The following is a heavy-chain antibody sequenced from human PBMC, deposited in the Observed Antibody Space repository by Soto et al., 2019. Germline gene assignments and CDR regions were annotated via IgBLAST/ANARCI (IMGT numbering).Heavy chain of an antibody. V-gene: IGHV4-31*03. CDR1: GGSISSGGYY. CDR2: INYSGST. D-gene: IGHD6-19*01. CDR3: ARGPGSGWYDY. J-gene: IGHJ4*02. Sequence: QVQLQESGPGLVKPSQTLSLTCTVSGGSISSGGYYWSWIRQHPGKGLEWIGYINYSGSTYYNPSPKSRVTISVDTSKNPFSLKLSSVTAAETAVYYCARGPGSGWYDYWGQGTLVTVSS.